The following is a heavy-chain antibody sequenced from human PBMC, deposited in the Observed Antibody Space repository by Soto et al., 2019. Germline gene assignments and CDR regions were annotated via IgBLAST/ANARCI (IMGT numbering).Heavy chain of an antibody. CDR2: VIPIFDTA. CDR3: ARNGTLTGYSYGMDV. Sequence: QVQLVQSGAELRKPGSSVKVSCKASGGTFSDSTINWVRQAPGQRLEWMGGVIPIFDTANYAERFQGRGTITADESTSTSFMYVSSLRSEDTAVYYCARNGTLTGYSYGMDVWGQGTMVTVS. CDR1: GGTFSDST. J-gene: IGHJ6*02. V-gene: IGHV1-69*01. D-gene: IGHD1-1*01.